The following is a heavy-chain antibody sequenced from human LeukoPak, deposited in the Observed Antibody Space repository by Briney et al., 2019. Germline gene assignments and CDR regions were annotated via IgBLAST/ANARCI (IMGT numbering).Heavy chain of an antibody. V-gene: IGHV3-11*03. CDR1: GFMLNVYY. Sequence: GGSLRLSCEASGFMLNVYYMSWFRLAPGKGLEWIGYISPTGSYTTYADSVRGRFTISRDNAKILLFLQMNDLRTEDTAVYYCARKLGGAQCGGDCFFDHWGQGTRVGVSS. J-gene: IGHJ4*02. CDR3: ARKLGGAQCGGDCFFDH. D-gene: IGHD2-21*02. CDR2: ISPTGSYT.